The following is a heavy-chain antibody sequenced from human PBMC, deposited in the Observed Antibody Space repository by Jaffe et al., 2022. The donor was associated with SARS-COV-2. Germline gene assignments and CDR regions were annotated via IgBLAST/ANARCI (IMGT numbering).Heavy chain of an antibody. Sequence: EVQLVESGGGLIQSGGSLRLSCAASGFTVNGNHMTWIRQAPGEGPEWVSVIYTDGSTDYADSVKGRFTISRDNAKNTVFLQMNNLRVEDTAVYYCARGYKSPYWGQGTLVTVSS. CDR3: ARGYKSPY. CDR1: GFTVNGNH. CDR2: IYTDGST. V-gene: IGHV3-53*01. J-gene: IGHJ4*02. D-gene: IGHD1-1*01.